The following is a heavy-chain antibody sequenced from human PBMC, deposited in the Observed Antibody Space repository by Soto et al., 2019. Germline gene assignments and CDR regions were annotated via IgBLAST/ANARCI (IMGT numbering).Heavy chain of an antibody. CDR3: ARGLPNYSSFDS. D-gene: IGHD4-4*01. Sequence: EVQLVESGGGLVQPGESLRLSCAASGFTFSSYWMHWIRQAPGKGLVWVSRVSSDGSSTVYATSVKGGLTISRDNAKNTLYLQINSLSDEDTAVYYCARGLPNYSSFDSWGQGTMVTVSS. J-gene: IGHJ4*02. CDR1: GFTFSSYW. CDR2: VSSDGSST. V-gene: IGHV3-74*01.